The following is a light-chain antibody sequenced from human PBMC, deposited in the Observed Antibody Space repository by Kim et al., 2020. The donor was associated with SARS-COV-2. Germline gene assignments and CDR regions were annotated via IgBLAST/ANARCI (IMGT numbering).Light chain of an antibody. V-gene: IGKV3-15*01. J-gene: IGKJ4*01. Sequence: PEERPTLTCRASRSVHSDLALYPPNRGQAPSLLICGASTRATGSPASFSGSGSGREFTLTISSLQSEDFAVYYCQQYNNWLLAFGGGAKVDIK. CDR3: QQYNNWLLA. CDR1: RSVHSD. CDR2: GAS.